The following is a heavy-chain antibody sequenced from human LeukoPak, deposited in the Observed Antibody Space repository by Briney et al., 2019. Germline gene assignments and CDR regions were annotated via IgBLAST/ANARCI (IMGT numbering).Heavy chain of an antibody. CDR3: ARVAPSGYSALDY. D-gene: IGHD3-22*01. J-gene: IGHJ4*02. CDR1: GGSISGSSYY. Sequence: SETLSLTCTVSGGSISGSSYYWGWIRQPPGTGLEWIGSIYSSGSTYYNPSLESRVTISVDTSKNQFSLKLTSVTAADTAVYYCARVAPSGYSALDYWGQGTLVTVSS. CDR2: IYSSGST. V-gene: IGHV4-39*07.